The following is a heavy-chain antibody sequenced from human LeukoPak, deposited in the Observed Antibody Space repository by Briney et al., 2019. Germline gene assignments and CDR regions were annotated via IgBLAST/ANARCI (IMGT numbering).Heavy chain of an antibody. J-gene: IGHJ6*02. CDR2: IIPIFGIA. D-gene: IGHD5-18*01. Sequence: ASVKVSCKASGGTFSSYAISWVRQAPGQGLEWMGRIIPIFGIANYAQKFQGRVTITADKSTSTAYMELSSLRSEDTAVYYCAREGDTAMAPSYYYYGMDVWGQGTTVTVSS. V-gene: IGHV1-69*04. CDR1: GGTFSSYA. CDR3: AREGDTAMAPSYYYYGMDV.